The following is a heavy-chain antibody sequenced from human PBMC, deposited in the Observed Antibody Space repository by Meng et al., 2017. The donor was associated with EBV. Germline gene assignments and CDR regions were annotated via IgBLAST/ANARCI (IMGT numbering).Heavy chain of an antibody. CDR3: ARGLAYGDYGVDY. J-gene: IGHJ4*02. CDR2: INTDTGYA. Sequence: VQLVQSWXAWKKXXXFVKVSGKASGYSLSTFAMNWVRQAPGQGLEWMGWINTDTGYATYAQGFRGRFVFSLETSVSTAYLQINSLKAADTAMYYCARGLAYGDYGVDYWCQVTLVPVSS. V-gene: IGHV7-4-1*02. CDR1: GYSLSTFA. D-gene: IGHD2-21*01.